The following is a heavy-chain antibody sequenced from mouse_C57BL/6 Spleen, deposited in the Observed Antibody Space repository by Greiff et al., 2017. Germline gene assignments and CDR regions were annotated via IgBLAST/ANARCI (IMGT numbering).Heavy chain of an antibody. D-gene: IGHD2-10*02. J-gene: IGHJ3*01. CDR1: GFTFSDYG. CDR2: ISSGSITI. CDR3: ARRQLVSGWFAY. Sequence: EVTLVESGGGLVKPGGSLKLSCAASGFTFSDYGMHWVRQTPEKGLEWVAYISSGSITIYYADTVKGRVTISRDNAKHTLFLQMTSLRSEDTTMYYCARRQLVSGWFAYWGQGTLVTVSA. V-gene: IGHV5-17*01.